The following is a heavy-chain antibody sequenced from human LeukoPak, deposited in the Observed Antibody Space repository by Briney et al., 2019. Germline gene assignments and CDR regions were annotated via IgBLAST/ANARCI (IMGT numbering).Heavy chain of an antibody. D-gene: IGHD3-10*01. Sequence: PSQTLSLTCAVSGGSISSGGYSWSWIRQPPGKGVEWIGYIYHSGSTYYNPSLKSRVTIPVDRSKNQFSLKLSSVTAADTAVYYCARASGRFNAFDIWGQGTMVTVSS. CDR3: ARASGRFNAFDI. J-gene: IGHJ3*02. CDR2: IYHSGST. V-gene: IGHV4-30-2*01. CDR1: GGSISSGGYS.